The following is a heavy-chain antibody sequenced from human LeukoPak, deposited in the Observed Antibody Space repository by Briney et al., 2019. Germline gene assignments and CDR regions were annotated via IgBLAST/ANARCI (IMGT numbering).Heavy chain of an antibody. J-gene: IGHJ4*02. D-gene: IGHD6-6*01. CDR2: IYYSGST. CDR1: GGSISSYY. Sequence: SETLSLTCTVSGGSISSYYWSWIRQPPGKGLEWIGYIYYSGSTNYNPSLKSRVTISVDTSKNQSSLKLSSVTAADTAVYYCARYSSSSVVDYWGQGTLVTVSS. V-gene: IGHV4-59*01. CDR3: ARYSSSSVVDY.